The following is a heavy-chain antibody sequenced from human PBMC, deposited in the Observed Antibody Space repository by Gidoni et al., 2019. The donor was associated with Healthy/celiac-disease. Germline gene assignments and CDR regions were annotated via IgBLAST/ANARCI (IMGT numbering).Heavy chain of an antibody. V-gene: IGHV3-48*03. D-gene: IGHD6-19*01. CDR1: GFTFSSYE. Sequence: EVQLVESGGGLVQPGGSLRLSCAASGFTFSSYEMNWVRQAPGKGLEWVSYISSSGSTIYYADSVKGRFTISRDNAKNSLYLQMNSLRAEDTAVYYCARRYSSGWSPDFDYWGQGTLVTVSS. CDR3: ARRYSSGWSPDFDY. J-gene: IGHJ4*02. CDR2: ISSSGSTI.